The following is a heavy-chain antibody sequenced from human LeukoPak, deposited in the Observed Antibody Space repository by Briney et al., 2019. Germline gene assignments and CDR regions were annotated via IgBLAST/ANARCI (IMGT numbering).Heavy chain of an antibody. J-gene: IGHJ3*02. V-gene: IGHV3-48*04. CDR2: ISSSSSTI. CDR1: GFTFSSYS. Sequence: GGSLRLSCAASGFTFSSYSMNWVRQAPGKGLEWVSYISSSSSTIYYADSVKGRFTISRDNAKNSLYLQMNSLRAEDTAVYYCARELRDYGAQQNAFDIWGQGTMVTVSS. CDR3: ARELRDYGAQQNAFDI. D-gene: IGHD4-17*01.